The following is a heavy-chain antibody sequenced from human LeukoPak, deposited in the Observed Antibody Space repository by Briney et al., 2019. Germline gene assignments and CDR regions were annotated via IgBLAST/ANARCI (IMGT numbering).Heavy chain of an antibody. CDR1: GFTFSSFG. Sequence: GGSLRFSCAASGFTFSSFGMHWVRQAPGEGLEWVAVISYDGSNKYFADSVKGRFTISRDNSKNTLYLQMNSLRAEDTAVFYCARDQMISAAGLDYWGQGTLVTVSS. CDR2: ISYDGSNK. V-gene: IGHV3-30*19. CDR3: ARDQMISAAGLDY. J-gene: IGHJ4*02. D-gene: IGHD6-13*01.